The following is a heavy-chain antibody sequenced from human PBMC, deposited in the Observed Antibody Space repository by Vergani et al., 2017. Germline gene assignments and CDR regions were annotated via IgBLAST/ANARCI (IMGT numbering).Heavy chain of an antibody. D-gene: IGHD5-12*01. V-gene: IGHV4-59*01. Sequence: QVQLQESGPGLVKPSETLSLTCTVSGGSISSYSWSWIRQPPGKGLEWIGYIYYSGSTNYNPSLKSRVTISVDTSKNQFSLKLSSVTAADTAVYYCARGAHSGYDLGDYYDYMDVWGKGTTVTVSS. CDR1: GGSISSYS. CDR3: ARGAHSGYDLGDYYDYMDV. CDR2: IYYSGST. J-gene: IGHJ6*03.